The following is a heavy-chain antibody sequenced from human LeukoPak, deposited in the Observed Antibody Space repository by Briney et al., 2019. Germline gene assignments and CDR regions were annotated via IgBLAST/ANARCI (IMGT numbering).Heavy chain of an antibody. Sequence: SETLSLTCTVSGGSISSYYWSWIRQPPGKGLEWIGYIYYSGSTNYNPSLKSRVTISVDTSKNQFSLKLSSVTAADTAVYYCARPLYSSGWYGAFDIWGQGTMVTVSS. CDR2: IYYSGST. V-gene: IGHV4-59*01. J-gene: IGHJ3*02. CDR1: GGSISSYY. CDR3: ARPLYSSGWYGAFDI. D-gene: IGHD6-19*01.